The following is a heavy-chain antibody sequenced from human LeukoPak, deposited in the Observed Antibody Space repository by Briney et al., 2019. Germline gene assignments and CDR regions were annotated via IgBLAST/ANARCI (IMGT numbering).Heavy chain of an antibody. CDR1: GFTFSSYG. V-gene: IGHV3-30*18. D-gene: IGHD2-2*01. Sequence: PGGSLRLSCAASGFTFSSYGMHWVRQAPGKGLEWVAVISYDGSNKYYADSVKGRFTISRDNSKNTLYLQMNSLRAEDTAVYYCAKDTSHCSSTSCYYFDYWGQGTLVTASS. CDR2: ISYDGSNK. CDR3: AKDTSHCSSTSCYYFDY. J-gene: IGHJ4*02.